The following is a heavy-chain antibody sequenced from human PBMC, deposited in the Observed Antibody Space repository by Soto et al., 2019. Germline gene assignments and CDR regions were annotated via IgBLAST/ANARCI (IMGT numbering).Heavy chain of an antibody. D-gene: IGHD2-15*01. Sequence: NPSETLSLTCAVYGGSFSGYYWSWIRQPPGKGLEWIGEINHSGSTNYNPSLKSRVTISIDTSKNQFSLKLSSVTAADTAVYYCARGRGCSGGSCYAPTRFFDYWGQGTLVTVSS. CDR3: ARGRGCSGGSCYAPTRFFDY. J-gene: IGHJ4*02. V-gene: IGHV4-34*01. CDR2: INHSGST. CDR1: GGSFSGYY.